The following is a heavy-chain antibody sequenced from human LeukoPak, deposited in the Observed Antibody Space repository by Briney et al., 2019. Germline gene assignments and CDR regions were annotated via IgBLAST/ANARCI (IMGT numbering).Heavy chain of an antibody. Sequence: GASVKVSCKASGGTFSSHAISWVRQAPGQGLEWMGGIIPIFGTAKYAQKFQGRVTITADESTSTAYMELSRLRSDDTAVYYCARVGRYYDSSGYSYWGQGTLVTVSS. V-gene: IGHV1-69*13. J-gene: IGHJ4*02. CDR3: ARVGRYYDSSGYSY. CDR1: GGTFSSHA. CDR2: IIPIFGTA. D-gene: IGHD3-22*01.